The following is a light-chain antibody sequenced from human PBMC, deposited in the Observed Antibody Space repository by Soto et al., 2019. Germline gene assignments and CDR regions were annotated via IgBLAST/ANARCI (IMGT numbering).Light chain of an antibody. CDR1: QSVSRSD. Sequence: DIVLTQSPGTLSFSPGERATLSCRASQSVSRSDLAWYQQKPGQAPRLLIYGASSRATGIPVRFSGSGSGTEFTLTISSLQSEDFAVYYCQQYNNWPLTFGQGTRLEIK. J-gene: IGKJ5*01. CDR3: QQYNNWPLT. CDR2: GAS. V-gene: IGKV3-15*01.